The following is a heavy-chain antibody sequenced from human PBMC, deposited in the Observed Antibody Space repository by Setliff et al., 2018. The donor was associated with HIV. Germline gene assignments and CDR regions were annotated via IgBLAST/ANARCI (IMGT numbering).Heavy chain of an antibody. CDR1: GFTVSTSY. CDR2: IYSDGNT. J-gene: IGHJ5*02. V-gene: IGHV3-66*02. D-gene: IGHD3-10*01. CDR3: ARPRLYGTALDL. Sequence: GGSLRLSCAASGFTVSTSYMSWIRQAPGKGLEWASTIYSDGNTYHADSVKGRFTLSRDNTKNTLYLQMDSLRPEDTAVYYCARPRLYGTALDLWGQGTQVTVSS.